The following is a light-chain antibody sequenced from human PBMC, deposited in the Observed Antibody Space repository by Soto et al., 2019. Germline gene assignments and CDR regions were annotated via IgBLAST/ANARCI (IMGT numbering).Light chain of an antibody. V-gene: IGLV2-23*03. CDR2: EGS. J-gene: IGLJ1*01. CDR3: RSYAGSSTFAHV. Sequence: QSALTQPASVSGSPGQSITISCTGTSSDVGSYNLVSWYQQHPGKAPKLMIYEGSKRPSGVSNRFSGSKSGTTASLTISGLQAEDEADYYCRSYAGSSTFAHVFGAGTKLAV. CDR1: SSDVGSYNL.